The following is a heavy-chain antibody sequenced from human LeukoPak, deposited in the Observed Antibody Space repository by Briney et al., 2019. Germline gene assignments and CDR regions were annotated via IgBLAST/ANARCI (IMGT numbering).Heavy chain of an antibody. Sequence: GGSLRLSCAASGFTFSSFAMHWVRQAPGKGLEWVAVTPYDGNNKYYADSVKGRFTISRDNSKNTLYLQMNSLRAEDTALYYCARDGNSGYDLTYYYGMDVWGQGTTVTVSS. J-gene: IGHJ6*02. CDR3: ARDGNSGYDLTYYYGMDV. V-gene: IGHV3-30-3*01. CDR2: TPYDGNNK. D-gene: IGHD5-12*01. CDR1: GFTFSSFA.